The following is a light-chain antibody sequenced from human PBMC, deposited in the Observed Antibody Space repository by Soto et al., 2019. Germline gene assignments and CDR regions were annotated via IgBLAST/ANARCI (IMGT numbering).Light chain of an antibody. CDR1: SSNIGSNY. CDR3: AAWDDSLSGVV. J-gene: IGLJ2*01. V-gene: IGLV1-47*01. CDR2: RNN. Sequence: QSVLTQPPSASGTPGQRVTISCSGSSSNIGSNYVFWYQHLPGTAPKLLIYRNNQRPSGVPDRFSGSKSGTSASLAISGLRSEDETDYYCAAWDDSLSGVVFGGGPQLTVL.